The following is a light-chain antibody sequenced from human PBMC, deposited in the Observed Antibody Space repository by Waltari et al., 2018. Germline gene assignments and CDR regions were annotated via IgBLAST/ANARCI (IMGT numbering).Light chain of an antibody. V-gene: IGKV4-1*01. Sequence: DIVMTQSPDSLAVSLGARAATHCKSTQSVLYSSNNKNYLAWYQQKPGQPPKLLIYWASTRESGVPDRFSGSGSGTDFTLTISSLQAEDVAVYYCQQYYSTSWTFGQGTKVEIK. CDR2: WAS. CDR3: QQYYSTSWT. J-gene: IGKJ1*01. CDR1: QSVLYSSNNKNY.